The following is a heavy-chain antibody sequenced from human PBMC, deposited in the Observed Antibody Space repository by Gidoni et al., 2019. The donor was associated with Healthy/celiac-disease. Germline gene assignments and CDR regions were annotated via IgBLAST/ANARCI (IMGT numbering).Heavy chain of an antibody. D-gene: IGHD6-19*01. Sequence: EVQLVESGGGLVQPGGSLRLSCAASGFTFSSYDMHWVRQATGKGLEWVSAIGTAGDTYYPGSVKGRFTISRENAKNSLYLQMNSLRAGDTAVYYCARFNAVAGNFDYWGQGTLVTVSS. V-gene: IGHV3-13*01. J-gene: IGHJ4*02. CDR2: IGTAGDT. CDR3: ARFNAVAGNFDY. CDR1: GFTFSSYD.